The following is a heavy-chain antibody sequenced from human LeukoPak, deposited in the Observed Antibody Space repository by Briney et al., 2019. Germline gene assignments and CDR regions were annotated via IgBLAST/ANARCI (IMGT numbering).Heavy chain of an antibody. V-gene: IGHV3-21*01. CDR3: ASLLGDKTIFDY. Sequence: PGGSLRLSCAASGYTFSDYSVNWVRQVPGKGLEWVSSISSSGTYIYYADSVKGRFTISRDNAKNSLYLQMNSLRAEDTAVYYCASLLGDKTIFDYWGQGTLVTVSS. CDR1: GYTFSDYS. CDR2: ISSSGTYI. D-gene: IGHD1-26*01. J-gene: IGHJ4*02.